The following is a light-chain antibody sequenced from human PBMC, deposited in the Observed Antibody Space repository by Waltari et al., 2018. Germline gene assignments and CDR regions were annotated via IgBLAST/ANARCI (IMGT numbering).Light chain of an antibody. Sequence: QSALTQPRSVSGPPGPSVTISCTGTSSHVGDYNFVSLYQQHPGKAPKRMIHEVSTRPSGVPDRFSGSKSGNTASLTISGLQAEDEAEYYCCSYVGSHTNWVFGGGTKLTVL. CDR1: SSHVGDYNF. J-gene: IGLJ3*02. CDR2: EVS. V-gene: IGLV2-11*01. CDR3: CSYVGSHTNWV.